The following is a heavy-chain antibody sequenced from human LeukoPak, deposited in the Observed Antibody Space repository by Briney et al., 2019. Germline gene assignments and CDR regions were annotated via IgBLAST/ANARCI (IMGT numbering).Heavy chain of an antibody. Sequence: ASVKVSCKASGGTFSSYAISWVRQAPGQGLEWMGGIIPNFGTANYAQKFQGGVTITADESTSTAYMELSSLRSEDTAVYYCARAKDRGYSYGYDYWGQGTLVTVSS. CDR3: ARAKDRGYSYGYDY. CDR1: GGTFSSYA. J-gene: IGHJ4*02. D-gene: IGHD5-18*01. V-gene: IGHV1-69*13. CDR2: IIPNFGTA.